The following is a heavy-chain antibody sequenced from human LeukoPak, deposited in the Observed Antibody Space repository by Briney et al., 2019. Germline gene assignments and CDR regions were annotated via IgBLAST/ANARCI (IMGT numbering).Heavy chain of an antibody. D-gene: IGHD2-2*01. J-gene: IGHJ4*02. CDR3: ARDLTYCSSTSCSPADY. CDR2: ISSSSSYI. Sequence: GGSLRLSCAASGFTFSSYSMNWVRQAPGKGLDWVSSISSSSSYIYYADSVKGRFTISRDNAKNSLYLQMNSLRAEDTAVYYCARDLTYCSSTSCSPADYWGQGTLVTVSS. CDR1: GFTFSSYS. V-gene: IGHV3-21*01.